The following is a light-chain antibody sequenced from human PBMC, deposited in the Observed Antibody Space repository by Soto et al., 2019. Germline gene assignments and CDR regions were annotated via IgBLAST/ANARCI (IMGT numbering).Light chain of an antibody. CDR3: HQYNTWPPYT. CDR1: QSIGTN. V-gene: IGKV3-15*01. Sequence: EIVMTQSPATVSVSPGERATLSCRASQSIGTNLAWYQQKPGQAPRLLIYGASTRDTGIPTRFTGSGSGTEFTLTISSLRSEDFAVYYCHQYNTWPPYTFGQGTKLDI. J-gene: IGKJ2*01. CDR2: GAS.